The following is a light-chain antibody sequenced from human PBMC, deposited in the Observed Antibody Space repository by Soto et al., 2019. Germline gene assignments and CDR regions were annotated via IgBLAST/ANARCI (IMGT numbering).Light chain of an antibody. V-gene: IGLV2-14*01. J-gene: IGLJ1*01. CDR1: SSDVGGYNF. Sequence: QSVLTQPASVSGSPGQSITISCTGTSSDVGGYNFVSWYQQHPDKAPKLMIYDVTNRPSGVSNRFSGSKSGNTASLTISGLQAEDDADYYCSSYTSISTYVFGTGTKVNVL. CDR2: DVT. CDR3: SSYTSISTYV.